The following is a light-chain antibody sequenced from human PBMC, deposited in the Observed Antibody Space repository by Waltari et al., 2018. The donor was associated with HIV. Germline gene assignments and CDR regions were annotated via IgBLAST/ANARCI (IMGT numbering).Light chain of an antibody. CDR3: QQYVNSLT. CDR1: QTLTGNF. V-gene: IGKV3-20*01. Sequence: EIVLTQSPDTLFLSPGERATVSCRASQTLTGNFLAWYQQKPGQAPTRLIYGASSRATDIPDRFSGSGSGTDFTLTISRLEPEDFALYYCQQYVNSLTFGGGTKVEIK. CDR2: GAS. J-gene: IGKJ4*01.